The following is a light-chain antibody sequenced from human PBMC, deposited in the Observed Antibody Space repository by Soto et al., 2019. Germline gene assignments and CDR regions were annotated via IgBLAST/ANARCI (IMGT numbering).Light chain of an antibody. CDR2: EVS. CDR3: SSYTSSSTDD. CDR1: SSDVGGYNY. Sequence: QSALAQPASVSGSPGQSITISCTGTSSDVGGYNYVSWSQQHPGKAPQLMIYEVSNRPSGVSNRFSGSTSGNTASLTISGLKAEDETNYYCSSYTSSSTDDFGTGTKVTV. V-gene: IGLV2-14*01. J-gene: IGLJ1*01.